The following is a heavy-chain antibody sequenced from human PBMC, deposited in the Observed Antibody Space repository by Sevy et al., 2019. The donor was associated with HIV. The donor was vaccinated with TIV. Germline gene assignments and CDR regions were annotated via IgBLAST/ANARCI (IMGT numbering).Heavy chain of an antibody. Sequence: GGSLRLSCAASGFTVSSNYMSWVRQAPGKGLEWVSVIYSGGSTYYADSVKGRFTISRDNSKNTLYLQMNSLRAEDTAVYYGAREGTRFIRGGNYYNYYRNVGAKGPRSPSP. CDR1: GFTVSSNY. CDR3: AREGTRFIRGGNYYNYYRNV. CDR2: IYSGGST. J-gene: IGHJ6*03. V-gene: IGHV3-66*02. D-gene: IGHD3-10*01.